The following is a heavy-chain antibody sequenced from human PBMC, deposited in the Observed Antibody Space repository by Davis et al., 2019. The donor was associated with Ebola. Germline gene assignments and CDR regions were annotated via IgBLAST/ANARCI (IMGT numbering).Heavy chain of an antibody. V-gene: IGHV3-30-3*01. CDR1: GFAFSSDA. CDR2: VSKDGHNE. Sequence: GESLKISCAASGFAFSSDAFHWVRQAPGKGLEWVAVVSKDGHNEYYVDSVKDRFTISRDNSKSTLYLQMNSLRAEDTAVYYCARDLSQGYNYYGMDVWGQGTTVTVSS. D-gene: IGHD5-24*01. J-gene: IGHJ6*02. CDR3: ARDLSQGYNYYGMDV.